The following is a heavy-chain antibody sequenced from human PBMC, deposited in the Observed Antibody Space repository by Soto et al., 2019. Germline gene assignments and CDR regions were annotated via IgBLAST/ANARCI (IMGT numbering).Heavy chain of an antibody. CDR2: ISPNSGGT. CDR1: GYGLTGYY. V-gene: IGHV1-2*02. J-gene: IGHJ4*02. Sequence: ASVKVSFKASGYGLTGYYIHWVRQAPGQGLEWMGCISPNSGGTNYAQKFQGRVTMTRDTSISTAYMELTRLTSDDTAVYYCAREVGVGATSDFDYWGQGTLVTVSS. CDR3: AREVGVGATSDFDY. D-gene: IGHD1-26*01.